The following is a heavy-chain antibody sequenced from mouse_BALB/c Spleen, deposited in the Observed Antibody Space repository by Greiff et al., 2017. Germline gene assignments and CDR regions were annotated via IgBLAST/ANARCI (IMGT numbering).Heavy chain of an antibody. CDR1: GFTFSDYY. CDR2: ISDGGSYT. CDR3: ARYDGSAY. D-gene: IGHD2-3*01. J-gene: IGHJ3*01. V-gene: IGHV5-4*02. Sequence: DVKLQESGGGLVKPGGSLKLSCAASGFTFSDYYMYWVRQTPEKRLEWVATISDGGSYTYYPDSVKGRFTISRDNAKNNLYLQMSSLKSEDTAMYYCARYDGSAYWGQGTLVTVSA.